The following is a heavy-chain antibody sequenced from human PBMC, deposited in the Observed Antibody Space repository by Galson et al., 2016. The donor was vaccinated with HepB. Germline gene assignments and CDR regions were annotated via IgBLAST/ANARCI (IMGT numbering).Heavy chain of an antibody. CDR1: GYSFPYYW. V-gene: IGHV5-51*01. CDR2: IYPGDSEI. D-gene: IGHD3-3*01. Sequence: SGAEVKKAGESLKISCKASGYSFPYYWIGWVRQKPGKGLEWMGIIYPGDSEIRYSPSFQGPVTMSVDKSISTAFLQWSSLKASDTAMYYCARQYNFWSGYSESYYGMDVWGQGTTVTVSS. J-gene: IGHJ6*02. CDR3: ARQYNFWSGYSESYYGMDV.